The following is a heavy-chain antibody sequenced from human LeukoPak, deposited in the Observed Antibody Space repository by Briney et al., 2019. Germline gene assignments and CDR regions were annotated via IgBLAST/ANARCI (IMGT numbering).Heavy chain of an antibody. D-gene: IGHD5-24*01. J-gene: IGHJ5*02. V-gene: IGHV1-2*02. CDR3: ARSRDGYNLVWFDP. Sequence: ASVKVSCKASGYTFTGYYMHWVRQAPGQGLEWMGWINPNSGGTNYAQKFQGRVTMTRDTSISTAYMELSRLRSDDTAVYYCARSRDGYNLVWFDPWGQGTLVTVSS. CDR1: GYTFTGYY. CDR2: INPNSGGT.